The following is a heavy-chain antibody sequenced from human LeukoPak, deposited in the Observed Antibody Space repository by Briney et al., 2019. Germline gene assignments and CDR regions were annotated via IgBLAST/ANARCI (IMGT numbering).Heavy chain of an antibody. CDR3: ARDGFPNYYDSSGYYPPPDY. CDR1: GYTFTGYY. D-gene: IGHD3-22*01. V-gene: IGHV1-2*02. Sequence: GGSVKVSCKASGYTFTGYYMHWVRQAPGQGLEWMGWINPNSGGTNYAQKFQGRVTMTRDTSISTAYMELSRLRSDDTAVYYCARDGFPNYYDSSGYYPPPDYWGQGTLVTVSS. CDR2: INPNSGGT. J-gene: IGHJ4*02.